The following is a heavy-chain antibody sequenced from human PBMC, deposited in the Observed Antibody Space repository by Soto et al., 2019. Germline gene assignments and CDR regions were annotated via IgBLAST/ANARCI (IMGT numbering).Heavy chain of an antibody. CDR3: AVAARLVWLDP. V-gene: IGHV4-39*01. CDR1: GGSISSSSYY. J-gene: IGHJ5*02. D-gene: IGHD6-6*01. CDR2: IYYSGST. Sequence: NPSETLSLTCTVSGGSISSSSYYWGWIRQPPGKGLEWIGSIYYSGSTYYNPSLKSRVTISVDTSKNQFSLKLSSVTAADTAVYYRAVAARLVWLDPWGQGTMVTVSS.